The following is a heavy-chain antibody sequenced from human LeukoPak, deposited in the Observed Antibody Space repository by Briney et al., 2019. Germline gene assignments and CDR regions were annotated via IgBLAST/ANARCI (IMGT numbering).Heavy chain of an antibody. Sequence: GGSLRPSCAASGFTFSSSVMSWVRQAPGKGLEWVSRISANDGSTYYADSVKGRFTISRDSSKTTLYLQMNSLRPEDTAVYYCAKGGWLEYWGQGTLVTVSS. J-gene: IGHJ4*02. V-gene: IGHV3-23*01. D-gene: IGHD5-24*01. CDR2: ISANDGST. CDR1: GFTFSSSV. CDR3: AKGGWLEY.